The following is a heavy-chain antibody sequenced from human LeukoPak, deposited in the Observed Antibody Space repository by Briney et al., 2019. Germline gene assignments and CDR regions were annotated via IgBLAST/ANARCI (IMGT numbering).Heavy chain of an antibody. J-gene: IGHJ4*02. CDR3: ARAGYSYGIISYFDS. Sequence: PSETLSLTCTVSGGSISSSSHYCGWIRQPPGKGLEWIGVSTYYNPSLKNRVTISRDTSKNQFSLKLSSVTAADTAIYCCARAGYSYGIISYFDSWGQGTLVTVSS. V-gene: IGHV4-39*01. CDR1: GGSISSSSHY. CDR2: ST. D-gene: IGHD5-18*01.